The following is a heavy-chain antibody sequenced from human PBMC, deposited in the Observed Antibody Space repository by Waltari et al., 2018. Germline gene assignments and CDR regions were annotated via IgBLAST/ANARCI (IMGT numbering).Heavy chain of an antibody. CDR2: IWNDGSNK. D-gene: IGHD2-21*02. CDR1: GFNFSRYD. CDR3: ARDQNYGGNSGPFDY. V-gene: IGHV3-33*01. Sequence: QVQLVESGGGVVQPGRSLRLSCAASGFNFSRYDMHWVRPAPGKGLEWVAVIWNDGSNKDYADSVKGRFTISRDNSKNTLYLQMNSLRAEDTAVYYCARDQNYGGNSGPFDYWGQGTLVTVSS. J-gene: IGHJ4*02.